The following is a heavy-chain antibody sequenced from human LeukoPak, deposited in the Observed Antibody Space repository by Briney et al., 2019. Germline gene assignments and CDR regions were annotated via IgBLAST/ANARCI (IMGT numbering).Heavy chain of an antibody. CDR1: GFTFSDYY. CDR2: ISSSSSYT. Sequence: GGSLRLSCAPSGFTFSDYYMSWIRQAPGKGLEWVSYISSSSSYTNYADSVKGRFTISRDNAKNSLYLQMNSLRAEDTAVYYCARVRDYDILTGYNDAFDIWGQGTMVTVSS. V-gene: IGHV3-11*06. CDR3: ARVRDYDILTGYNDAFDI. J-gene: IGHJ3*02. D-gene: IGHD3-9*01.